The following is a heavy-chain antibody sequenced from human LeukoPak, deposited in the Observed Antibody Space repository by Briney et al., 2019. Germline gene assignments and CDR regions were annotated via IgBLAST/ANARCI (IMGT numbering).Heavy chain of an antibody. V-gene: IGHV4-59*01. Sequence: SETLSLTCSVSGGSIISYYWSWIRQPPGKGLEWIGYIYYSGSTNYNPSLKSRVTISVDTSKNQFSLKLSSVTAADTAVYYCARAYSSSWYLLDYWGQGTLVTVSS. CDR2: IYYSGST. J-gene: IGHJ4*02. CDR1: GGSIISYY. D-gene: IGHD6-13*01. CDR3: ARAYSSSWYLLDY.